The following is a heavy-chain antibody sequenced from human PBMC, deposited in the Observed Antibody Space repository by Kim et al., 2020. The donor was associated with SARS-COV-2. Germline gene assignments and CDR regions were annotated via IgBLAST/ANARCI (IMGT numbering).Heavy chain of an antibody. CDR3: TTAAQGIAVAVPSYGMDV. V-gene: IGHV3-15*01. Sequence: KGRFTISRDDAKNTLYLQMNSLKTEDTAVYYCTTAAQGIAVAVPSYGMDVWGQGTTVTVSS. D-gene: IGHD6-19*01. J-gene: IGHJ6*02.